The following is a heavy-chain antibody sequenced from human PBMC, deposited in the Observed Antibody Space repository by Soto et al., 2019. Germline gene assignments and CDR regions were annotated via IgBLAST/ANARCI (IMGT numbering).Heavy chain of an antibody. D-gene: IGHD2-2*01. CDR3: ARVVPGAEAWFGP. CDR2: ISLYSDGT. V-gene: IGHV1-18*01. CDR1: GYTFSHYG. Sequence: QVQLVQSGGEVKRPGASVKVSCKTSGYTFSHYGITWVRQPPGQPLEWLGWISLYSDGTNYAQKFQGRVSMTTDTSTTTAYLELRRLRYADTAVYYCARVVPGAEAWFGPWGQGTLVTVYS. J-gene: IGHJ5*02.